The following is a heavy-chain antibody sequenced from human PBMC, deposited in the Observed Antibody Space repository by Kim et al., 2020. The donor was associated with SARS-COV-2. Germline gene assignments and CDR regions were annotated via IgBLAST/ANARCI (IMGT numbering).Heavy chain of an antibody. J-gene: IGHJ4*02. CDR1: GFTFSGSN. D-gene: IGHD3-22*01. CDR2: ISTRPKSYAT. CDR3: TSLTTSGGTY. V-gene: IGHV3-73*01. Sequence: GGSLRLSCAASGFTFSGSNIHWVRQASGKGLEWVGRISTRPKSYATAYSASVKGRFTISRDDSKNTAYLQLNSLRAEDTAVYYCTSLTTSGGTYWGQGTLVTVSS.